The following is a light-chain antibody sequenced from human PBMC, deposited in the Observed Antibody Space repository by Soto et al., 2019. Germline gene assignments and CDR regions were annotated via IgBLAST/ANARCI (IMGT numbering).Light chain of an antibody. CDR2: DVS. J-gene: IGLJ1*01. CDR3: CSYAGSPSYV. Sequence: QSVLTQPRSVSGSPGQSVTMSCTGTSSDVGGYNYVSWYQQHPGKAPKLMIYDVSKRPSGVPDRFSGSKSGNTASLTISGLQAEDEADYYCCSYAGSPSYVFGTGTKVTVL. V-gene: IGLV2-11*01. CDR1: SSDVGGYNY.